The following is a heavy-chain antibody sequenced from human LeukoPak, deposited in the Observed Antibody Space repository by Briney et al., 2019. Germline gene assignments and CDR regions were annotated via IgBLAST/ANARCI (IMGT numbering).Heavy chain of an antibody. D-gene: IGHD6-13*01. J-gene: IGHJ6*03. CDR3: AKDISSSLYYYYYRDV. CDR1: GFTFSSYA. CDR2: YSGRGGST. V-gene: IGHV3-23*01. Sequence: GVSLRLSCGASGFTFSSYAMRWVRRAPGKGVEWVSPYSGRGGSTYYADSVKGRFTIPRDNPKKTRYLQMNSLRAEDTALYYCAKDISSSLYYYYYRDVGGKGTTVTVPS.